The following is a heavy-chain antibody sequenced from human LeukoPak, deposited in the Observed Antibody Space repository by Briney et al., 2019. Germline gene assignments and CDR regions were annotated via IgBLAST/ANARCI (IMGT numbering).Heavy chain of an antibody. CDR3: ARNILGSDTFDI. V-gene: IGHV4-31*03. J-gene: IGHJ3*02. CDR1: GGSISSGGHY. CDR2: IYFSGST. Sequence: TLXXTCTVSGGSISSGGHYWSWIRQHPGRGLEWIGYIYFSGSTYYNPSLKSRVTISLDTSKNQFSLKLNSVTAADTAIYYCARNILGSDTFDIWGQGTLVTVSS. D-gene: IGHD7-27*01.